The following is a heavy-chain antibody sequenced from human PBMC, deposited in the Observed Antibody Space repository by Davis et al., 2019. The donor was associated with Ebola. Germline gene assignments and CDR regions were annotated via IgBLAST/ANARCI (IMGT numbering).Heavy chain of an antibody. CDR3: VRDEFDY. Sequence: ASVKVSCKASGYTFTTYGISWVRQAPGQGLEWMGWISADNGNTNYAQKFQGRVTMTRDTSTSTAYMELSSLRSEDTAVFYCVRDEFDYWGQGTLVTVSS. CDR1: GYTFTTYG. V-gene: IGHV1-18*01. J-gene: IGHJ4*02. CDR2: ISADNGNT.